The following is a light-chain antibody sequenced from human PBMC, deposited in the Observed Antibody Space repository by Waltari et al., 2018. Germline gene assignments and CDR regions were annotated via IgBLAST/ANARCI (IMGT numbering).Light chain of an antibody. CDR3: CSNVGSSVF. J-gene: IGLJ2*01. CDR1: NSTVGSYKL. CDR2: EGN. V-gene: IGLV2-23*03. Sequence: QSALTQPASVSGSPGQSITISCTGFNSTVGSYKLVSWYQKHPGKAPKLLIYEGNRRPSGVSNRFSGSKSDNTASLTLSGLQAEDEADYYCCSNVGSSVFFGGGTKLTVL.